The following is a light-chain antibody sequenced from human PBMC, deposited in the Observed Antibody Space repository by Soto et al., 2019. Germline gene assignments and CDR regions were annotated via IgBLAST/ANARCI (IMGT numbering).Light chain of an antibody. J-gene: IGKJ1*01. CDR3: QQSYNTPRT. Sequence: DIQMTQSPSSLSASVGDRVTITCRASQTISSYLNLYQQKPGKAPKLLIYAASSLQSGVPSRFSGSRSGADITLTNSSLQPEDFTTYYTQQSYNTPRTFGQGTKVEIK. V-gene: IGKV1-39*01. CDR2: AAS. CDR1: QTISSY.